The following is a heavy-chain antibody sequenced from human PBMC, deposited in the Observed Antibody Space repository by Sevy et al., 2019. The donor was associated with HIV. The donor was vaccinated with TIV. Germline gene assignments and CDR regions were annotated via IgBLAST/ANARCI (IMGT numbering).Heavy chain of an antibody. CDR1: GGSIGSYY. CDR3: ARDFSRSSTYYFDY. D-gene: IGHD3-3*02. V-gene: IGHV4-59*01. Sequence: KQSQTLSLTCTVSGGSIGSYYWSWIRQPPGKGLEWIGCVYYSGRTNYNPSLKSRLTVSVDTSKNQFSLKLSSVTAADTAVYYCARDFSRSSTYYFDYWGPGTLVTVSS. CDR2: VYYSGRT. J-gene: IGHJ4*02.